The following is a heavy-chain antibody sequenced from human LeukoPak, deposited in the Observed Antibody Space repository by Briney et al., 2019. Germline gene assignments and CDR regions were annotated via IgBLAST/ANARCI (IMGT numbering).Heavy chain of an antibody. D-gene: IGHD6-13*01. V-gene: IGHV4-39*01. J-gene: IGHJ4*02. CDR3: ARQRYSSSWVHDY. Sequence: PSETMSLTCTVSGGSISSGSYYWGWIRQPPGKGLEWIGSIYYSGSTYYNPSLKSRVTISVDTSKNQFSLKLSSVTAADTAVYYCARQRYSSSWVHDYWGQGTLVTVSS. CDR2: IYYSGST. CDR1: GGSISSGSYY.